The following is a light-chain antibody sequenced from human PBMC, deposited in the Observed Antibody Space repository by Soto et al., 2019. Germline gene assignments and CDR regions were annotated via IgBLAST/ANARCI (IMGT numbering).Light chain of an antibody. Sequence: QSVRTQPPSSSGTPGQRVTISCSGGSSNIGSNAVNWYQQLPGTAPKVLIYSNNQRPSGVPDRFSASKSGTSASLAISGLQSEDEADYYCAAWDDSLNGYVFGTGTKVTVL. CDR2: SNN. CDR1: SSNIGSNA. CDR3: AAWDDSLNGYV. V-gene: IGLV1-44*01. J-gene: IGLJ1*01.